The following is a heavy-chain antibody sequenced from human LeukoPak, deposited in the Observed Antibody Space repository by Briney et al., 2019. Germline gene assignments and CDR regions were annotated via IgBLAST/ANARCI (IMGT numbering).Heavy chain of an antibody. Sequence: ASVKVSCKASGYTFTSYYMHWVRQAPGQGLEWMGIINPSGGSTSYAQKFQGRVTITADESTSTAYMELSSLRSEDTAVYYCARDSSGYYFTHYYYYGMDVWGQGTTVTVSS. CDR1: GYTFTSYY. V-gene: IGHV1-46*01. D-gene: IGHD3-22*01. J-gene: IGHJ6*02. CDR3: ARDSSGYYFTHYYYYGMDV. CDR2: INPSGGST.